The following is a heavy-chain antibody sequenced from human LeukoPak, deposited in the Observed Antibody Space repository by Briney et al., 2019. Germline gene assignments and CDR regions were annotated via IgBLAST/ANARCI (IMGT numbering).Heavy chain of an antibody. CDR1: GGSISSYY. CDR2: IYYSGST. J-gene: IGHJ6*02. CDR3: ARLPTIGDHRSYGMDV. Sequence: SETLSLTCTVSGGSISSYYWSWIRQSPGKGLEWIGYIYYSGSTNYNPSLKSRVTISVDTSKNQFSLKLSSVTAADTAVYYCARLPTIGDHRSYGMDVWGQGTTVTVSS. V-gene: IGHV4-59*08. D-gene: IGHD4-17*01.